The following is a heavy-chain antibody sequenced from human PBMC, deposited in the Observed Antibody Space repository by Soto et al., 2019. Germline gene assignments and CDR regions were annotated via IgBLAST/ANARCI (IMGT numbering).Heavy chain of an antibody. J-gene: IGHJ4*02. D-gene: IGHD6-6*01. CDR3: AREGEYSSSLSFDY. V-gene: IGHV1-2*04. CDR1: GYTFTGYY. CDR2: INPNSGGT. Sequence: GASVKVSCKASGYTFTGYYMHWVRQAPGQGLEWMGWINPNSGGTNYAQKFQGWVTMTRDTSISTAYMELSRLRSDDTAVYYCAREGEYSSSLSFDYWGQGTLVTVSS.